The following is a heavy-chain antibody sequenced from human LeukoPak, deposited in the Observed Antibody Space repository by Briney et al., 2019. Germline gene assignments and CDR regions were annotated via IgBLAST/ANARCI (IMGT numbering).Heavy chain of an antibody. CDR2: ISGSGGST. CDR3: AKLHSSSWTRAGLDP. D-gene: IGHD6-13*01. J-gene: IGHJ5*02. Sequence: GGSLRLSCAASGFTFSSYAMSWVRQAPGMGLEWVSVISGSGGSTYYADSVKGRFTISRDNSKNTLYLQMNSLRAEDTAVYYCAKLHSSSWTRAGLDPWGQGTLVTVSS. V-gene: IGHV3-23*01. CDR1: GFTFSSYA.